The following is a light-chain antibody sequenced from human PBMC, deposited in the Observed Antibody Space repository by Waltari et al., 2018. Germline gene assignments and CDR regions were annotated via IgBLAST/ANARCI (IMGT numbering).Light chain of an antibody. CDR2: LGS. CDR3: MQAQQTHT. CDR1: HSLLHRNGYNY. Sequence: DIVMTQSPLSLAVTPGEPASISCRSSHSLLHRNGYNYLDWYLQKPGHSPQLLIYLGSSRASGVPDRFSGSGSGTDFTLKISRVEAEDVGVYYCMQAQQTHTFGQGTKLEIK. J-gene: IGKJ2*01. V-gene: IGKV2-28*01.